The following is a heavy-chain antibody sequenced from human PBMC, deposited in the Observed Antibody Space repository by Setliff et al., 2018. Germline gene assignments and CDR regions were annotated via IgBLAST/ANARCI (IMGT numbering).Heavy chain of an antibody. CDR2: ISSSGTVS. J-gene: IGHJ4*02. D-gene: IGHD3-10*01. CDR3: ARRSWLGEFSFDY. CDR1: GFTFSDHE. Sequence: GGSLRLSCAASGFTFSDHEMNWVRQAPGKGLEWVSYISSSGTVSFYADSVKGRFTLSRDNAKNSVFLQMDSLRDDDTAVYYCARRSWLGEFSFDYWGQGLLVTVSS. V-gene: IGHV3-48*03.